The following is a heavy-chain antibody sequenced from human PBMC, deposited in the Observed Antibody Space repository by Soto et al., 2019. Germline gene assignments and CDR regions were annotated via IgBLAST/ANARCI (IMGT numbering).Heavy chain of an antibody. CDR1: GYTFTSYD. J-gene: IGHJ6*02. V-gene: IGHV1-8*01. CDR2: MNTNSDDT. CDR3: AREWSAAGHFYGMDV. D-gene: IGHD6-13*01. Sequence: GSVNVSCKTSGYTFTSYDINWVRQAPGQGLEWVGWMNTNSDDTRSAQKFRGRLTLTRDKSMRAVYMKLSNLRPDDSAVYYCAREWSAAGHFYGMDVWGQGTTVTVSS.